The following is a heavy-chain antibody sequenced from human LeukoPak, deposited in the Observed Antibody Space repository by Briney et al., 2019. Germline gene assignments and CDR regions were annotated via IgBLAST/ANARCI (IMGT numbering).Heavy chain of an antibody. CDR3: ARAGGDSSWFY. Sequence: PGQSLRLSCAASGFTFSSYAIHWVRQAPGKGLEWVAVVSYDGGAKYYADSVKGRFTISRDNSKNTVYLQMDSLRPDDTAMYYCARAGGDSSWFYWGQGALVTVSS. V-gene: IGHV3-30*01. D-gene: IGHD6-13*01. CDR2: VSYDGGAK. CDR1: GFTFSSYA. J-gene: IGHJ4*02.